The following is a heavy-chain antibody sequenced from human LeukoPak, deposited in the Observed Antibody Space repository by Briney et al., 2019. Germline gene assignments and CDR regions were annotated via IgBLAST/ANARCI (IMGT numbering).Heavy chain of an antibody. V-gene: IGHV3-23*01. Sequence: GGSLRLSCAASGFTFSSYAMSWVRQAPGKGLEWVSAISGSGGSTYYADSVKGRFTISRDNSKNTLYLQMNSLRAEDTAVYYCAKNIAAADTRYYYYMDVWGKGTTVTVSS. J-gene: IGHJ6*03. D-gene: IGHD6-13*01. CDR1: GFTFSSYA. CDR3: AKNIAAADTRYYYYMDV. CDR2: ISGSGGST.